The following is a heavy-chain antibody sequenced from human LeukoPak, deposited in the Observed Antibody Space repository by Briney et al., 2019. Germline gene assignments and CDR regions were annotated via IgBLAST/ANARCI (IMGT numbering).Heavy chain of an antibody. J-gene: IGHJ4*02. CDR1: GFTLSNYG. Sequence: GGSLRLSRAPSGFTLSNYGMTWVRQDPGECLGWVSTLTDIGSTTYYADSVKGRFTISRDTYTNTLYLQMNSLRGEDTAIYFCAKRTAPNSGILDYWGQGTLVTVSS. V-gene: IGHV3-23*01. D-gene: IGHD1-26*01. CDR3: AKRTAPNSGILDY. CDR2: LTDIGSTT.